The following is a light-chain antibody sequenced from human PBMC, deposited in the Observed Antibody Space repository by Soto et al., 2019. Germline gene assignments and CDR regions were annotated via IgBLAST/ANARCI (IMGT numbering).Light chain of an antibody. J-gene: IGKJ2*01. V-gene: IGKV1-33*01. CDR3: QQYDNLPYT. CDR1: QDISNY. CDR2: DAS. Sequence: DIQMTQSPSSLSASVGDRVTITCQASQDISNYLNWYQQKLGKAPQLLIYDASNLETGVPSRFSGSGSGTDFTFTISSLQPEDIATYYCQQYDNLPYTFGQGTKLEIK.